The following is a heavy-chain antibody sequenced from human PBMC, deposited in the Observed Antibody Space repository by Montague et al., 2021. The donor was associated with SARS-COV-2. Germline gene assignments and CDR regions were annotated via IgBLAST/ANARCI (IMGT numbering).Heavy chain of an antibody. CDR1: NGSITSYY. CDR3: AREGLHNWFDP. V-gene: IGHV4-59*01. J-gene: IGHJ5*02. CDR2: IYYRGST. Sequence: SETLSLTCTVSNGSITSYYWSWVRQPPGKRLEWIGYIYYRGSTNYNPSLESRVTMSIDTSKNQFSLKLRSVTAADTAVYFCAREGLHNWFDPWGQGTLDIVSS.